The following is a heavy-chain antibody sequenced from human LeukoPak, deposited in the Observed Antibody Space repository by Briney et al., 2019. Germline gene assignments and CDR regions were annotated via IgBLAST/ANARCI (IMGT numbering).Heavy chain of an antibody. V-gene: IGHV5-51*01. D-gene: IGHD2-15*01. Sequence: GESLKISCKGSGYSFTTYWIGWVRQMPGKGLEWMGIIYPGDSDTRYSPSFQGQVTISADKSISTAYLQWSSLKASDTAMYYCARHGKGHCSGNSCFGFDFDYWGQGTLVTVSS. J-gene: IGHJ4*02. CDR2: IYPGDSDT. CDR3: ARHGKGHCSGNSCFGFDFDY. CDR1: GYSFTTYW.